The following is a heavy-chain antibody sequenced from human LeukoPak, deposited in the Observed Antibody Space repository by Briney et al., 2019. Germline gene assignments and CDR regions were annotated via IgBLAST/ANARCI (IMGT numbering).Heavy chain of an antibody. D-gene: IGHD3-22*01. J-gene: IGHJ4*02. CDR2: ISPSGDRT. CDR1: GFTFTNHP. Sequence: GGSLRLSCAASGFTFTNHPMHWVCQASGKRLQYVSAISPSGDRTWYTDSVKGRFTISRDNAKNSLYLQMNSLRAEDTAVYYCARDVASSTYHFDSSGLLDYWGQGTLVTVSS. CDR3: ARDVASSTYHFDSSGLLDY. V-gene: IGHV3-64*04.